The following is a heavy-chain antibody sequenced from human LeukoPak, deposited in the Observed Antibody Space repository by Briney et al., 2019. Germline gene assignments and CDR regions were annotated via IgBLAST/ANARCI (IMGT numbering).Heavy chain of an antibody. CDR3: ARARDVLRYFAY. V-gene: IGHV4-38-2*01. Sequence: SSETLSLTCAVSGYSISSGYYWGWIRQPPGKGLGWIGSIYHSGSTYYNPSLKSRVTISVDTSKNQFSLKLSSVTAADTAVYYCARARDVLRYFAYWGQGTMVTVSS. J-gene: IGHJ3*01. CDR2: IYHSGST. D-gene: IGHD3-9*01. CDR1: GYSISSGYY.